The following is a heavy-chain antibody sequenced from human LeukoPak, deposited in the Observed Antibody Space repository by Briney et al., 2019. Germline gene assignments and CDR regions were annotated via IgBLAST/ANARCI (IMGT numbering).Heavy chain of an antibody. J-gene: IGHJ5*02. V-gene: IGHV1-2*02. CDR3: ARDLGGGNNWFDP. CDR1: GYTFTGYY. Sequence: ASVKVSCKASGYTFTGYYMHWVRQAPGQGLEWMGWINPNSGGTNYAQKFQGRVTMTGDTSISTAYMELSRLRSDDTAVYYCARDLGGGNNWFDPWGQGTLVTVSS. D-gene: IGHD3-16*01. CDR2: INPNSGGT.